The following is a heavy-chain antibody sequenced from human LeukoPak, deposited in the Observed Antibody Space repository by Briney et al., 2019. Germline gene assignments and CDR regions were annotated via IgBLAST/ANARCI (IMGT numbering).Heavy chain of an antibody. CDR1: GGTFSSYA. V-gene: IGHV1-8*03. J-gene: IGHJ5*02. CDR2: MNPNSGNT. D-gene: IGHD3-3*01. Sequence: ASVKVSCKASGGTFSSYAISWVRQATGQGLEWMGWMNPNSGNTGYAQKFQGRVTITRNTSISTAYMELSSLRSEDTAVYYCARNPLGDDFVRFDPWGQGTLVTVSS. CDR3: ARNPLGDDFVRFDP.